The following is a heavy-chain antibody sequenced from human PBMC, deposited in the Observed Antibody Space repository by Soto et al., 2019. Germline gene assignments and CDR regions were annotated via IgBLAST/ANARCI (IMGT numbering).Heavy chain of an antibody. J-gene: IGHJ4*02. V-gene: IGHV3-23*01. D-gene: IGHD3-22*01. CDR3: AKFSYNSSGYLFDY. CDR2: INNSGGST. Sequence: PGGSLRLSCAASGFTFSSYAMSWVRQAPGKGLEWVSAINNSGGSTYYADSVKGRFTISRDNSKNTLYLQMNSLRAEDTAVYYCAKFSYNSSGYLFDYWGQGTLVTVS. CDR1: GFTFSSYA.